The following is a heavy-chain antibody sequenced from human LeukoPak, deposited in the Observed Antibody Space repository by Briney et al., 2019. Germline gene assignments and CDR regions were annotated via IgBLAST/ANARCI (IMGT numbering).Heavy chain of an antibody. CDR1: GYSFTSYW. D-gene: IGHD3-22*01. CDR3: ARLKDYYDSSGYGDY. V-gene: IGHV5-51*01. J-gene: IGHJ4*02. CDR2: IYPGDSDT. Sequence: GESLKISCKGSGYSFTSYWIGWVRQMPGKGLEWMGIIYPGDSDTRYSPSFQGQVSISADKSISTAYLQWSSLKASDTAMYYCARLKDYYDSSGYGDYWGQGTLVTVSS.